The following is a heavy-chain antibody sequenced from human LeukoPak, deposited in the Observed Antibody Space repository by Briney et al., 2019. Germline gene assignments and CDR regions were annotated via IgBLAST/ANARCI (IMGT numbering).Heavy chain of an antibody. CDR2: ISGSGGNT. J-gene: IGHJ5*02. V-gene: IGHV3-23*01. D-gene: IGHD6-13*01. CDR3: AKDYSSSWFNWFGP. Sequence: GSLRLSCAASGFTFSSYAMSWVRQAPGKGLEWVSAISGSGGNTQYADSVKGRFTISRDNSKNTLYLQMNSLRAEDTAVYYCAKDYSSSWFNWFGPWGQGTLVTVPS. CDR1: GFTFSSYA.